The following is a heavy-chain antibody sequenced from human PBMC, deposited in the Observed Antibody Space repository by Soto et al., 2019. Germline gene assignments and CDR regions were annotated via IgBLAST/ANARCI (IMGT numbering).Heavy chain of an antibody. J-gene: IGHJ4*02. V-gene: IGHV4-59*08. CDR1: GCSIRGYY. CDR2: IYYSGST. CDR3: ARLGSGWSSLDF. Sequence: SETLSLTCTVSGCSIRGYYWNWIRQPPGKGLEWIGFIYYSGSTNYNPSLKSRVTISVDTSKNQFSLKLSSVTAADSAVYYCARLGSGWSSLDFWGQGTLVTVSS. D-gene: IGHD6-19*01.